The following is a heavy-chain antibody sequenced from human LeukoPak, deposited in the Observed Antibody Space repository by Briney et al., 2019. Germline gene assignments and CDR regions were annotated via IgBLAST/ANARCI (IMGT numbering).Heavy chain of an antibody. Sequence: PGVSLRLSCTAPGFTFRSYAIHWIRQAPGKGLEWVALVWHDGSNKYYADSVKGRFTISRDNSKNTVYLQMNSLRAEDTAVYYCARELFGSESCPDYWGQGTLVTVSS. CDR1: GFTFRSYA. V-gene: IGHV3-33*01. J-gene: IGHJ4*02. CDR2: VWHDGSNK. D-gene: IGHD3-10*01. CDR3: ARELFGSESCPDY.